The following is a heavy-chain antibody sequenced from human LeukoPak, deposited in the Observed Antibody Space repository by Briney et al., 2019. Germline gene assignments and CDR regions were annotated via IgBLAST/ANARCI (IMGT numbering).Heavy chain of an antibody. Sequence: ESCPAPVKTPQTPTLTCTFSGFSLSTSGMGVGWIPQPPGKALEWLARIDWDDDKFYSTSLKTRLTISKDTSKNQVVLTMTNMDPVDTATYYCARIPPYSGSYDYWGQGTLVTVSS. J-gene: IGHJ4*02. V-gene: IGHV2-70*04. D-gene: IGHD1-26*01. CDR1: GFSLSTSGMG. CDR2: IDWDDDK. CDR3: ARIPPYSGSYDY.